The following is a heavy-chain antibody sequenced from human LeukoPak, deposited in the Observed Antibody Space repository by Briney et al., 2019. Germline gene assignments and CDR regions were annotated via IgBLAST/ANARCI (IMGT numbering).Heavy chain of an antibody. Sequence: SETLSLTCTVSSGSISTSNYYWSWIRQPPGKGLEWIGNIYHSGSTNYSPSLKSRVTISVDTSKNQFSLKLSSVTAADTAVYFCAREDYYNSGGYYLDYWGQGTLVTVSS. V-gene: IGHV4-39*07. D-gene: IGHD3-22*01. J-gene: IGHJ4*02. CDR3: AREDYYNSGGYYLDY. CDR2: IYHSGST. CDR1: SGSISTSNYY.